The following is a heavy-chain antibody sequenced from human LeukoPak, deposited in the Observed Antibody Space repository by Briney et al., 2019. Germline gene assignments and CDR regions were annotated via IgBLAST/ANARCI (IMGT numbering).Heavy chain of an antibody. Sequence: SETLSLTCAVYGGSFSGYYWSWIRQPPGKGLEWIGEINHSGSTNYNPSLKSRVTISVDTSKNQLSLKLSSVTAADTAVYYCARGPYCGGDCYLNSWYFDLWGCGTLVTVSS. CDR2: INHSGST. V-gene: IGHV4-34*01. CDR1: GGSFSGYY. J-gene: IGHJ2*01. D-gene: IGHD2-21*01. CDR3: ARGPYCGGDCYLNSWYFDL.